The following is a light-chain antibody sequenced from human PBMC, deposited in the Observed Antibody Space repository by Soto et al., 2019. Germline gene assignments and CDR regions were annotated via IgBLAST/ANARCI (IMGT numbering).Light chain of an antibody. CDR1: NIGGKS. CDR2: DDG. CDR3: QVWDNNYDHYV. V-gene: IGLV3-21*02. Sequence: SYELTQPPSVSVAPGQTARITCGGNNIGGKSLHWYQQKPGQAPVLVVYDDGDRPSGIPERFSGSNSGNTATLTISRVEAGDEADYYCQVWDNNYDHYVLGTGTKVTVL. J-gene: IGLJ1*01.